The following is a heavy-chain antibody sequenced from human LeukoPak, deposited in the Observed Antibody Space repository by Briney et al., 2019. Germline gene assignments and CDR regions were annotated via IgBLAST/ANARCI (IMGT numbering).Heavy chain of an antibody. CDR3: ARHYYYGSGSYPPPFDY. CDR2: IYPGDSDT. D-gene: IGHD3-10*01. CDR1: GYSFTTYW. V-gene: IGHV5-51*01. J-gene: IGHJ4*02. Sequence: GESLKISCKGSGYSFTTYWIGWVRQMPGKGLEWMGIIYPGDSDTRHSPSFQGQVTISADKSISTAYLQWSSLKASDTAMYYCARHYYYGSGSYPPPFDYWGQGTLVTVSS.